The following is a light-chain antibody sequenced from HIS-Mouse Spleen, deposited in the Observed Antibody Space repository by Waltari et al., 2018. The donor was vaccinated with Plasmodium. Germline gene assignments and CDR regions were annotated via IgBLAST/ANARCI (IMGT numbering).Light chain of an antibody. Sequence: DIQMNQSPSSLSASVGDRVNITCQASHEISTYLNLYQQTPGKSPKLLIYDASNLETGVPSRFSGSGSGTDFTFTISSLQPEDIATYYCQQYDNLPPYTFGQGTKLEIK. V-gene: IGKV1-33*01. CDR3: QQYDNLPPYT. CDR1: HEISTY. CDR2: DAS. J-gene: IGKJ2*01.